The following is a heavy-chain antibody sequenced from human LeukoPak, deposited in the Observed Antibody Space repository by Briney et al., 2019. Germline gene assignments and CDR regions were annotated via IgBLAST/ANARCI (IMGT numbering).Heavy chain of an antibody. CDR2: INHSGST. Sequence: SETLSLTCAVYGGSFSGYYWSWIRQPPGKGLEWIGEINHSGSTNYNPSLKSRVTISVDTSKNQFSLKLSSVTAADTAVYYCARRPGGRYFDKREFDYWGQGTLVTVSS. CDR1: GGSFSGYY. J-gene: IGHJ4*02. CDR3: ARRPGGRYFDKREFDY. V-gene: IGHV4-34*01. D-gene: IGHD3-9*01.